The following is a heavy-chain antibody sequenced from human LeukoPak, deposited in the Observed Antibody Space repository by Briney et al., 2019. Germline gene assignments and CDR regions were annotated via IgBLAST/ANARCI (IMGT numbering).Heavy chain of an antibody. D-gene: IGHD3-22*01. CDR2: ISSSSSYI. Sequence: GGSLRLSCAASGFTFSSYSMNWVRQAPGKGLEWVSSISSSSSYIYYADSVKGRFTISRDNAKNSLYLQMNSLRAEDTAVYYCAKDSLATYNYYDSTWFDYWGQGTLVTVSS. V-gene: IGHV3-21*04. CDR1: GFTFSSYS. J-gene: IGHJ4*02. CDR3: AKDSLATYNYYDSTWFDY.